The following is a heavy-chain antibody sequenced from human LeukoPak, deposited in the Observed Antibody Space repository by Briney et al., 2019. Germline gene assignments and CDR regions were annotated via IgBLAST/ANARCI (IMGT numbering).Heavy chain of an antibody. CDR3: ATVHHRYYDFWSGYYTTNY. J-gene: IGHJ4*02. D-gene: IGHD3-3*01. CDR2: INPNSGGT. Sequence: ASVKVSCKASGYTFTDYYMHWVRQAPGQGLKWMGWINPNSGGTNYAQKFQGRVTMTRDTSISTAYMELSRLRSDDTAVYYCATVHHRYYDFWSGYYTTNYWGQGTLVTVSS. V-gene: IGHV1-2*02. CDR1: GYTFTDYY.